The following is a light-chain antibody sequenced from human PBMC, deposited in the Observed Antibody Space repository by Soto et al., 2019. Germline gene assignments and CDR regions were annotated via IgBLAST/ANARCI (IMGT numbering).Light chain of an antibody. V-gene: IGKV1-5*03. J-gene: IGKJ1*01. CDR1: QTISSW. CDR2: KAS. CDR3: QHYNSYSEA. Sequence: DIPMTQSPSTLSGSVGDRVTITCRASQTISSWLAWYQQKPGKAPKLLIYKASTLTSGVPSRFSGSGSGTEFTLTIISLQPDDFATYYCQHYNSYSEAVGQGTKVDLK.